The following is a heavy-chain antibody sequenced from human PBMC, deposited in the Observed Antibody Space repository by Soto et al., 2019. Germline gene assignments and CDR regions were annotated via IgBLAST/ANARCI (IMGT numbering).Heavy chain of an antibody. D-gene: IGHD6-6*01. V-gene: IGHV4-34*01. CDR2: INHSGNT. CDR3: ARGGEYSTSFDY. Sequence: QMHLQQWGAGLLKPSETLSLTCAVYGGSFSGYCWSWIRQSPGKGLEWIGEINHSGNTNYSPSLKSRVTISVDTSKNQFSLNLSSVTAADTAVYYCARGGEYSTSFDYWGQGTLVTVSS. J-gene: IGHJ4*02. CDR1: GGSFSGYC.